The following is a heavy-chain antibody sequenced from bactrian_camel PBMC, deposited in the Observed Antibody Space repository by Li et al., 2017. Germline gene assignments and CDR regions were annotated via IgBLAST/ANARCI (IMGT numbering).Heavy chain of an antibody. CDR2: INSGGGP. D-gene: IGHD3*01. CDR1: GFTFSSYW. J-gene: IGHJ6*01. V-gene: IGHV3S25*01. CDR3: VPWGDFRD. Sequence: QLVESGGGLVQPGGSLRLSCAASGFTFSSYWMYWVRQAPGKGLEWVSTINSGGGPYYVDSVKGRFTISRDNAKNTVDLQMNSLKPEDTAVYYCVPWGDFRDWGQGTQVTVS.